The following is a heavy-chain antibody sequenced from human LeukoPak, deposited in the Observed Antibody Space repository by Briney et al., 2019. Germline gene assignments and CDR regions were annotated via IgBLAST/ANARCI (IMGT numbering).Heavy chain of an antibody. V-gene: IGHV3-53*01. CDR2: ISGDGTT. CDR1: GFTVSRSNY. Sequence: GGSQTLSCAASGFTVSRSNYMSWVRQAPGKGLEWVSLISGDGTTFYADSVKGRFTISRNTYKNPLYLQMNSIRPENTAVYYCATDGYNYFEYWGQGNLVTVSS. J-gene: IGHJ4*02. CDR3: ATDGYNYFEY. D-gene: IGHD5-24*01.